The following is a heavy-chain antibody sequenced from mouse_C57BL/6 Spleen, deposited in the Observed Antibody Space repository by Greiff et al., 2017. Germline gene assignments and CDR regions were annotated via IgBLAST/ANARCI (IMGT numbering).Heavy chain of an antibody. CDR1: GFSLTSYG. CDR2: IWRGGST. V-gene: IGHV2-5*01. Sequence: QVQLQQSGPGLVQPSQSLSITCTVSGFSLTSYGVHWVRQSPGKGLEWLGVIWRGGSTDYNAAFMSRLSITKDNSKSQVFFKMNSLQADDTAIYDCAKKGDLDGSSYAMDYWGQGTSVTVSS. D-gene: IGHD1-1*01. J-gene: IGHJ4*01. CDR3: AKKGDLDGSSYAMDY.